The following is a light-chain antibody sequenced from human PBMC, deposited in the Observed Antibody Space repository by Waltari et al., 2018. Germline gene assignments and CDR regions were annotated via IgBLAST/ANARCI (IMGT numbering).Light chain of an antibody. V-gene: IGLV1-44*01. J-gene: IGLJ2*01. CDR1: NYNIGSGP. CDR3: ATWDGRVNVVL. CDR2: SND. Sequence: QSVLTQAPSVSGTPGQRVTISCSGTNYNIGSGPVNWYQQVPGMSPKLLIYSNDQRPSGVPDRFSGSKSGTSASLAISGLQSEDEADYYCATWDGRVNVVLFGGGTKVTVL.